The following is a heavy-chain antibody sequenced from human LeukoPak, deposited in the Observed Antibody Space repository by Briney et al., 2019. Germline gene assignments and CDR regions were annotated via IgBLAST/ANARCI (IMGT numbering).Heavy chain of an antibody. J-gene: IGHJ3*02. D-gene: IGHD6-19*01. Sequence: PSETLSLTCAVYGGSFSGYYWSWIRQPPGKGLEWIGEINHSGSTNYNPSLKSRVTISVDTSKNQFSLKLSSVAAADTAVYYCARVQNRQWLSIWGQGTVVTVSS. CDR2: INHSGST. V-gene: IGHV4-34*01. CDR1: GGSFSGYY. CDR3: ARVQNRQWLSI.